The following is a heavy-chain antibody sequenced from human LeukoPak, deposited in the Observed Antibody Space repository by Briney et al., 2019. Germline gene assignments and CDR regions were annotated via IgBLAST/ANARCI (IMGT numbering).Heavy chain of an antibody. D-gene: IGHD3-10*01. CDR2: ISGSGGST. CDR3: AKVEYYYGSGSSDY. J-gene: IGHJ4*02. V-gene: IGHV3-23*01. CDR1: GFTFSSYA. Sequence: GGSLRLSCAASGFTFSSYAMSWVRQAPGKGLEWVSAISGSGGSTYYADSVKGRFTISRDNSKNTLYLQVNSLRAEDTAVYYCAKVEYYYGSGSSDYWGQGTLVTVSS.